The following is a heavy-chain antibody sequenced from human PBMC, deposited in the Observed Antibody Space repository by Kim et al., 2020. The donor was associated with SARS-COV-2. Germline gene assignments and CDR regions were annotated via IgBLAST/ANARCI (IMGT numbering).Heavy chain of an antibody. CDR1: GFTFSSYD. V-gene: IGHV3-13*01. CDR2: IGTAGDT. D-gene: IGHD3-9*01. CDR3: ARQYPTTILTGSYGMDV. J-gene: IGHJ6*02. Sequence: GGSLRLSCAASGFTFSSYDMHWVRQATGKGLESVSAIGTAGDTYYPGSVKGRFTISRENAKNSLYLQMNSLRAGDTAVYYCARQYPTTILTGSYGMDVWGQGTTVTVSS.